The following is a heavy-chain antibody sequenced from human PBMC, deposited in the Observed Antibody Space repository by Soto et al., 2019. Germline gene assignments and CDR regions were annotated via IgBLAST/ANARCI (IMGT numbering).Heavy chain of an antibody. CDR2: ISGSGGST. D-gene: IGHD3-10*01. Sequence: PGGSLRLSCAASGFTFSSYAMSWVRQAPGKGLEWVSAISGSGGSTYYADSVEGRFTISRDNSKNTLYLQMNSLRGEDTAVYYCAKALTYDFGSGSYILFDPCGKGPLVTVSS. CDR1: GFTFSSYA. V-gene: IGHV3-23*01. J-gene: IGHJ5*02. CDR3: AKALTYDFGSGSYILFDP.